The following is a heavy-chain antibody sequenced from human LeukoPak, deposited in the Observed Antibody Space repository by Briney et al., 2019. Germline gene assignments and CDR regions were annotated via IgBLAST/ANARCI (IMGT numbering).Heavy chain of an antibody. V-gene: IGHV3-64*01. Sequence: PGGSLRLSCAASGFPFSGYTMHWVRQAPGKGLESVSAISTNGGSTYYAHFVKGRFTISRDNSKNTLYLQMDSLRAEDMAVYYCAGEGSPGTFDYWGQGTLVTVSS. CDR2: ISTNGGST. CDR3: AGEGSPGTFDY. J-gene: IGHJ4*02. CDR1: GFPFSGYT. D-gene: IGHD6-13*01.